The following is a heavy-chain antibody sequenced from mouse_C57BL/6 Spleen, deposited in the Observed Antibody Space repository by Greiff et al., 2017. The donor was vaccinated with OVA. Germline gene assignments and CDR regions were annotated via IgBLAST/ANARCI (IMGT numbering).Heavy chain of an antibody. J-gene: IGHJ3*01. CDR2: ISDGGSYT. CDR1: GFTFSSYA. D-gene: IGHD1-2*01. V-gene: IGHV5-4*01. Sequence: EVQRVESGGGLVKPGGSLKLSCAASGFTFSSYAMSWVRQTPEKRLEWVATISDGGSYTYYPDNVKGRFTISRDNAKNNLYLQMSHLKSEDTAMYYCARDHGYWFAYWGQGTLVTVSA. CDR3: ARDHGYWFAY.